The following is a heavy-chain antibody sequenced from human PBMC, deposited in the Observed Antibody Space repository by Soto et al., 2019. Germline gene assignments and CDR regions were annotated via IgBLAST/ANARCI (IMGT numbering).Heavy chain of an antibody. V-gene: IGHV4-4*01. CDR1: GGTIRSPDW. Sequence: PAETLSLSCVVSGGTIRSPDWWTFVRQPPGKGLEWIGEIFQSGSTNYTPSLESRVTISVDKSKNQFSLTLTSVTAADTAVYFCARGRGRYSSGWSWFDPWGQGILVTVSS. CDR3: ARGRGRYSSGWSWFDP. CDR2: IFQSGST. D-gene: IGHD6-19*01. J-gene: IGHJ5*02.